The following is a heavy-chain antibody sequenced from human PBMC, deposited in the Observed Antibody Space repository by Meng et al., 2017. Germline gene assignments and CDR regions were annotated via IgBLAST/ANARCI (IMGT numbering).Heavy chain of an antibody. D-gene: IGHD5-18*01. CDR2: LYYTGTT. V-gene: IGHV4-31*03. CDR1: GGSISSGNYH. CDR3: ARGRDTAKSGY. J-gene: IGHJ4*02. Sequence: LQGRGPGPVTATQTLSLTCSASGGSISSGNYHWSWFRQHPGKGLEWIGTLYYTGTTFYNPSLMSRPTISLDTSKNQFSLNLNSMTAADTAIYYCARGRDTAKSGYWGQGTLVTVSS.